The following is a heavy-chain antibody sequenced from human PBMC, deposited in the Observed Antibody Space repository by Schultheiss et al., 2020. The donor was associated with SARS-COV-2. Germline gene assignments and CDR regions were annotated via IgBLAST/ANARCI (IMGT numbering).Heavy chain of an antibody. CDR1: GYTFTGYY. CDR3: ATDQRPGAAGNFYYYGMDV. D-gene: IGHD6-13*01. Sequence: ASVKVSCKASGYTFTGYYMHWVRQATGQGLEWMGWMNPTSANTGYAQKFQGRVTMTRNTSISTAYMELSSLRSEDTAVYYCATDQRPGAAGNFYYYGMDVWGQGTTVTVSS. CDR2: MNPTSANT. J-gene: IGHJ6*02. V-gene: IGHV1-8*02.